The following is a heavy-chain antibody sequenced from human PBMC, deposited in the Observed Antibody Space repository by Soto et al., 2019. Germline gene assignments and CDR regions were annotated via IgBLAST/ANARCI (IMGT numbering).Heavy chain of an antibody. CDR1: GCRFGNYW. J-gene: IGHJ4*02. V-gene: IGHV5-51*01. CDR2: IYPGDSDT. D-gene: IGHD3-22*01. Sequence: GESLKICRDGAGCRFGNYWSGGGRQVPGPGLEWVGIIYPGDSDTIYNPSFQGHVIISADKSINTAYLQWNSLKASDTAIYYCARHDTTDYESGAHFYGDYWGQGTQVTVSS. CDR3: ARHDTTDYESGAHFYGDY.